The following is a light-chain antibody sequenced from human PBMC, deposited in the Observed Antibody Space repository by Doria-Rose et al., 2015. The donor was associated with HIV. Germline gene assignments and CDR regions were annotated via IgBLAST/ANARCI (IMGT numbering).Light chain of an antibody. Sequence: LGXRAXXXCKSXXXLLXTSXXYLAWYQQKPGQPPKLLIYWASTRQSGVPARFSGSGSGTDFTLTISSLEAEDVAVYYCQQYYDTPSFGPGTTVDIK. V-gene: IGKV4-1*01. CDR3: QQYYDTPS. CDR1: XXLLXTSXXY. CDR2: WAS. J-gene: IGKJ3*01.